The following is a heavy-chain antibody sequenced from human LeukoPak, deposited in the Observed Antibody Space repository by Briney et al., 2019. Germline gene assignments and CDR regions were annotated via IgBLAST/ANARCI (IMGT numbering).Heavy chain of an antibody. J-gene: IGHJ4*02. CDR2: ISSSSSYI. CDR3: ASSAENTYYDILTGYSRPYYFDY. CDR1: GFTFSSYS. D-gene: IGHD3-9*01. V-gene: IGHV3-21*01. Sequence: PGRSLRLSCAASGFTFSSYSMNWVRQAPGKGLEWVSSISSSSSYIYYADSVKGRFTISRDNAKNSLYLQMNSLRAEDTAVYYCASSAENTYYDILTGYSRPYYFDYWGQGTLVTVSS.